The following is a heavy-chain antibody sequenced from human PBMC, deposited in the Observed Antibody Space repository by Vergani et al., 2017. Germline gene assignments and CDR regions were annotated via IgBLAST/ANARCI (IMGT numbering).Heavy chain of an antibody. V-gene: IGHV1-69*08. CDR3: ARDLDDYVWGSYRYQAYFDY. J-gene: IGHJ4*02. D-gene: IGHD3-16*02. CDR2: IIPILGIA. Sequence: QVQLVQSGAEVKKPGSSVKVSCKASGGTFSSYTISWVRQAPGQGLEWMGRIIPILGIANYAQKFQGRVTITADKSTSTAYMELSSLRSEDTAVYYCARDLDDYVWGSYRYQAYFDYWGQGTLVTVSS. CDR1: GGTFSSYT.